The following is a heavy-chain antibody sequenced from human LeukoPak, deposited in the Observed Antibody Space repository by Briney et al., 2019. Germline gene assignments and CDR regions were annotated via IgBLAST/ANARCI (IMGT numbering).Heavy chain of an antibody. J-gene: IGHJ5*02. CDR1: GGSGGSNSSGGYY. V-gene: IGHV4-30-2*01. Sequence: SETLSLTYTVSGGSGGSNSSGGYYWSWIRQPPGKGLERIAYICHSGSTYYNPSLNSRVTISVDKSKNQFSLKLSSVTAADTAVFYCARDQGPTPSSEDWFDPWGQGTLVTVSS. CDR2: ICHSGST. CDR3: ARDQGPTPSSEDWFDP.